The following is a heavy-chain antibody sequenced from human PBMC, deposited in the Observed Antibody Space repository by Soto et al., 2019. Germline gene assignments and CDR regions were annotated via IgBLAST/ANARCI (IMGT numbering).Heavy chain of an antibody. J-gene: IGHJ6*02. CDR3: ARGSRNYYYGMDV. V-gene: IGHV4-30-2*01. CDR2: IYHSGST. Sequence: PSETLSLTCAFSCGSIISGGYSWSWIRQPPGRGLEWIGYIYHSGSTYYNPSLKSRVTISVDRSKNQFSLKLSSVTAADTAVYYCARGSRNYYYGMDVWGQGTTVTVSS. CDR1: CGSIISGGYS.